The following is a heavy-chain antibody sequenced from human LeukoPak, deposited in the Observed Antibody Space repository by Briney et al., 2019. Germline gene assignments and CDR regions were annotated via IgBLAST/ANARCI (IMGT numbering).Heavy chain of an antibody. CDR3: ARDRRYYDSSGFSRGLDY. Sequence: ASQTLSLTCTVSGDSISSGGYYWSWIRQHPGKGLEWIGYIYYSGSTYYNPSLKSRVTISVDTSKNQLSLKLSSVIAADTAVYYCARDRRYYDSSGFSRGLDYWGQGTLVTVSS. V-gene: IGHV4-31*03. CDR2: IYYSGST. D-gene: IGHD3-22*01. CDR1: GDSISSGGYY. J-gene: IGHJ4*02.